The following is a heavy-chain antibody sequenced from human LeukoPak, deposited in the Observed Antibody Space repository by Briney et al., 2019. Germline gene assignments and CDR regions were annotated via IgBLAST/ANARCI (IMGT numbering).Heavy chain of an antibody. D-gene: IGHD3-22*01. J-gene: IGHJ5*02. CDR1: GYTFTSYY. Sequence: ASVNVSCKASGYTFTSYYMHWVRQAPGQGLEWMGIINPSGGSTSYAQKFQGRVTMTRDTSTSTVYMELSSLRSEDTAVYYCARRANDSSGYNWFDPWGQGTLVTVSS. CDR2: INPSGGST. V-gene: IGHV1-46*01. CDR3: ARRANDSSGYNWFDP.